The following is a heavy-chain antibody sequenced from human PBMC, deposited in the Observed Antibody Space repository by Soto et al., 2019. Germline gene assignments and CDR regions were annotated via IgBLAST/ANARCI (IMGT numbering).Heavy chain of an antibody. CDR1: GFIFSNYA. J-gene: IGHJ4*02. CDR3: AVVMTGYYSPFDY. CDR2: ISGSGDTT. Sequence: EVQLLESGGGLVQPGGSLRLSCTASGFIFSNYAMTWVRQAPGKGLEWVSSISGSGDTTFYADSVRGRFTISTDKXSTAVCLQVNSVGAGGTGVYYCAVVMTGYYSPFDYWGQGTLVTVSS. D-gene: IGHD3-9*01. V-gene: IGHV3-23*01.